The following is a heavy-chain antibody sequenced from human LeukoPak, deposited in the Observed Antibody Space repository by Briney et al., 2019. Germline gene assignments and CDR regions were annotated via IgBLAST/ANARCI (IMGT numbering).Heavy chain of an antibody. CDR2: TYYRSTWYN. CDR3: ARRLTQYDCFDP. V-gene: IGHV6-1*01. D-gene: IGHD2-2*01. CDR1: GDSVSSNSVT. J-gene: IGHJ5*02. Sequence: QTLSLTCAISGDSVSSNSVTWNWIRQSPSRGLEWLGRTYYRSTWYNDYAVPVRGRITVNPDTSKNQFSLHLNSVTPEDTAVYYCARRLTQYDCFDPWGQGILVTVSS.